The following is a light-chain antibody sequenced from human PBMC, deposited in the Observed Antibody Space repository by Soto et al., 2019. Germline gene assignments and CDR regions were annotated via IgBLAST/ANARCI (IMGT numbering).Light chain of an antibody. CDR2: DAS. Sequence: EIVLTQSPATLSLSPGERATLSCRASQSINNYLAWYQQKPGQAPRLLIYDASNRATGIPARFSGSGSGTDFNLTISSLEPEDFAVYYCQQRSNWPPLFAFGPGTKVDIK. CDR1: QSINNY. CDR3: QQRSNWPPLFA. V-gene: IGKV3-11*01. J-gene: IGKJ3*01.